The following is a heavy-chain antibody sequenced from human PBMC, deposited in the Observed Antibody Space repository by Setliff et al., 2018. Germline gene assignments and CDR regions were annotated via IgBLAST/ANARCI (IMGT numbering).Heavy chain of an antibody. CDR2: IYTSGST. CDR3: ARVSTVTTWPYYYYMDV. Sequence: PSKTLSLTCTVSGGSISSYYWSWIRQPAGKGLEWIGRIYTSGSTNYNPSLKSRVTMSVDTSKNQFSLKLSSVTAADTAVYYCARVSTVTTWPYYYYMDVWGKGTTVTVSS. V-gene: IGHV4-4*07. D-gene: IGHD4-4*01. J-gene: IGHJ6*03. CDR1: GGSISSYY.